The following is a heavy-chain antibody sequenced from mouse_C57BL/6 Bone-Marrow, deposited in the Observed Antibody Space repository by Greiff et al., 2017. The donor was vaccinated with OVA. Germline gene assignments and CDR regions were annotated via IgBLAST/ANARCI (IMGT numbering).Heavy chain of an antibody. V-gene: IGHV1-18*01. CDR2: INPNNGGT. D-gene: IGHD1-1*01. CDR3: ARAPPYYYCSSYDAMDY. Sequence: EVKLQESGPELVKPGASVKIPCKASGYTFTDYNMDWVKQSHGKSLEWIGDINPNNGGTIYNQKFKGKATLTVDKSSSTAYMELRSLTSEDTAVYYCARAPPYYYCSSYDAMDYWGQGTSVTVSS. J-gene: IGHJ4*01. CDR1: GYTFTDYN.